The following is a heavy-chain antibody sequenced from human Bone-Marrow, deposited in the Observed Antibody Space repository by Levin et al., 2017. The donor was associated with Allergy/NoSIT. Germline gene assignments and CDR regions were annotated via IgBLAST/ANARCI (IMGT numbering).Heavy chain of an antibody. CDR2: IGGDNYTK. D-gene: IGHD3-9*01. CDR1: GFTFSSYC. J-gene: IGHJ4*02. V-gene: IGHV3-48*01. CDR3: EKEGSWDSTWLGSYYCDY. Sequence: GGSLRLSCDASGFTFSSYCIIWVRQAPGKGLEWVSYIGGDNYTKYYADSAKGRFTISRDNVKKSLYLQLNSLRGEDTAVYYCEKEGSWDSTWLGSYYCDYWGQGTLVTVSS.